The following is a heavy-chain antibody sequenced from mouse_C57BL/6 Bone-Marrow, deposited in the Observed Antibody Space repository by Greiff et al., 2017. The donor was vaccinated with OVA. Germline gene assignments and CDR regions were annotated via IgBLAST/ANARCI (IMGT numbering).Heavy chain of an antibody. CDR3: VRQGDYGSSLYYYAMDY. J-gene: IGHJ4*01. V-gene: IGHV10-1*01. CDR2: IRSKSNNYAT. Sequence: EVKLVESGGGLVQPKGSLKLSCAASGFSFNTYAMNWVRQAPGKGLEWVARIRSKSNNYATYYADSVKDRFTISRDDSESMLYLQMNNLKTEDTAMYYCVRQGDYGSSLYYYAMDYWGQGTSVTVSS. D-gene: IGHD1-1*01. CDR1: GFSFNTYA.